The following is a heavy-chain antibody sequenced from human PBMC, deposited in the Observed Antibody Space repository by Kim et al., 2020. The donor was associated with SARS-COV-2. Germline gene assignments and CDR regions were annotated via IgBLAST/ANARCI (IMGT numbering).Heavy chain of an antibody. CDR2: IIPILGIA. Sequence: SVKVSCKASGGTFSSYAISWVRQAPGQGLEWMGRIIPILGIANYAQKFQGRVTITADKSTSTAYMELSSLRSEDTAVYYCARERGQAYYYDSSGDLVLFDYWGQGTLVTVSS. J-gene: IGHJ4*02. V-gene: IGHV1-69*04. CDR3: ARERGQAYYYDSSGDLVLFDY. CDR1: GGTFSSYA. D-gene: IGHD3-22*01.